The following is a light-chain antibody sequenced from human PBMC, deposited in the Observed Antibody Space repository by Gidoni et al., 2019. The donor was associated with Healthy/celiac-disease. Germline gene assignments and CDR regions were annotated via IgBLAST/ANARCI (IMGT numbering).Light chain of an antibody. Sequence: IQITQSPSSLSASVGARFTITCRASQSISSYLNWYQQKPGKVPKLLIYAASRLQSGVPPRFSGSGSGTDFTLTISSLQPEDFATYYCQQSYSTPFTFGPGTKVEIK. CDR3: QQSYSTPFT. V-gene: IGKV1-39*01. CDR1: QSISSY. J-gene: IGKJ3*01. CDR2: AAS.